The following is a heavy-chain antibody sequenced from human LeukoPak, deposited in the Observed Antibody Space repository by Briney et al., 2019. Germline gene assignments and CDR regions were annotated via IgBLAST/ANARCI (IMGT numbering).Heavy chain of an antibody. J-gene: IGHJ4*02. Sequence: ASVKVSCKASGYTFTTYYTHWVRQAPGQGLEWVGIINPRGGSTTYAQKFQGRVTMTRDTSTSTVYMELSSLKSDDTAVYYCARGGGPGNYPFDFWGQGTLVTVSS. D-gene: IGHD1-7*01. CDR2: INPRGGST. V-gene: IGHV1-46*01. CDR1: GYTFTTYY. CDR3: ARGGGPGNYPFDF.